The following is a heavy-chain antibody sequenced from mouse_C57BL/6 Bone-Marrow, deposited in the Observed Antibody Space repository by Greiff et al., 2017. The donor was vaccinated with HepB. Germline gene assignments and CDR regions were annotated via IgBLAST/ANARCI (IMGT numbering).Heavy chain of an antibody. CDR2: INPNNGGT. V-gene: IGHV1-18*01. D-gene: IGHD1-1*01. J-gene: IGHJ4*01. CDR3: ARRYYGSSCYAMDY. Sequence: VQLQQSGPELVKPGASVKIPCKASGYTFTDYNMDWVKQSHGKSLEWIGDINPNNGGTIYNQKFKGKATLTVDKSSSTAYMELRSLTSEDTAVYYCARRYYGSSCYAMDYWGQGTSVTVSS. CDR1: GYTFTDYN.